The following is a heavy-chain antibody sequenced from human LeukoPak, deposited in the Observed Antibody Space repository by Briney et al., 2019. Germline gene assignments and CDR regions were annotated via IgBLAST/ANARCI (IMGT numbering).Heavy chain of an antibody. CDR2: INQDGSEK. CDR3: ARDKSYGDSEDY. V-gene: IGHV3-7*05. CDR1: GFTFSNYW. D-gene: IGHD4-17*01. J-gene: IGHJ4*02. Sequence: GGSLRLSCAASGFTFSNYWMSWVRQAPGKGLEWVANINQDGSEKYYVDSVKGRFTISRDNAKNSLCLQMNSLRAEDAAVYYCARDKSYGDSEDYWGQGTLVTVSS.